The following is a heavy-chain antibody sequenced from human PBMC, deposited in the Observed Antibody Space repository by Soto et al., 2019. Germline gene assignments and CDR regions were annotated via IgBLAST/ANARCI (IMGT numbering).Heavy chain of an antibody. V-gene: IGHV1-2*04. CDR1: GYTFTGYY. Sequence: ASVKVSCKASGYTFTGYYMHWVRQAPGQGLEWMGWINPNSGGTNYAQKFQGWVTMTRDTSISTAYMELSRLRSDDTAVYYCARGRDIAKGYYYYYGMDVWGQGTTVTVSS. D-gene: IGHD5-12*01. CDR3: ARGRDIAKGYYYYYGMDV. J-gene: IGHJ6*02. CDR2: INPNSGGT.